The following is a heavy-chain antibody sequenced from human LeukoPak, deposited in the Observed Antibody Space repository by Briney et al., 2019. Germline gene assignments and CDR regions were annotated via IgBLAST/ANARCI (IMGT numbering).Heavy chain of an antibody. CDR1: GYSFSNYW. V-gene: IGHV5-51*01. CDR3: ARPMTADYFDL. J-gene: IGHJ2*01. CDR2: IYPGDSDT. D-gene: IGHD2-21*02. Sequence: GESLKISCRGSGYSFSNYWIAWVRQMPGKGLEWMGVIYPGDSDTRYSPSFQGQVTISADKSFSTAYLQWSSLKASDTAMYYCARPMTADYFDLWGRGTLVTVSS.